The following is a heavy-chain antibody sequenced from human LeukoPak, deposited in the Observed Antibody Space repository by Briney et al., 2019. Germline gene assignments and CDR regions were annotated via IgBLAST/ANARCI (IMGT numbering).Heavy chain of an antibody. CDR1: GGSMNSYY. CDR2: IYYSGSA. J-gene: IGHJ4*02. V-gene: IGHV4-59*01. Sequence: SETLSLTCTFSGGSMNSYYWSWIRQPPGKGLEWIGYIYYSGSASYNPSLKSRVTISVDTSKNQFSLKLSSTTAADTAVYYCARAGGTRDYYFDYWGQGTLVTVSS. CDR3: ARAGGTRDYYFDY. D-gene: IGHD3-16*01.